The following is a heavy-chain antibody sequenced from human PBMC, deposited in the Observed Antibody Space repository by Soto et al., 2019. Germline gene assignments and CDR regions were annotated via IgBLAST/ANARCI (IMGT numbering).Heavy chain of an antibody. CDR3: ARGDLYCGGDCYDY. CDR1: GFTFSSYS. CDR2: ISSSSSTI. V-gene: IGHV3-48*02. D-gene: IGHD2-21*02. J-gene: IGHJ4*02. Sequence: EVQLVESGGGLVQPGGSLRLSCAASGFTFSSYSMNWVRQAPGKGLEWVSYISSSSSTIYYADSVKGRFTISRDNAKNSLYLQMNSLRDEDTAVYYCARGDLYCGGDCYDYWGQGTLVTVSS.